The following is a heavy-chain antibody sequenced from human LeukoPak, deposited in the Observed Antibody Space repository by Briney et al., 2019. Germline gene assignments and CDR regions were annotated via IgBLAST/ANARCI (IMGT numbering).Heavy chain of an antibody. V-gene: IGHV3-48*01. CDR2: ISSGSSTT. Sequence: GGSLRLSCAASGFTFSSYSMNWVRQAPGKGLEWVSYISSGSSTTYYADSVKGRFTISKDNAKNSLFLQMNSLRAEDTDVYYCARDPESGYHYFDYWGQGTLVTVS. CDR3: ARDPESGYHYFDY. D-gene: IGHD3-3*01. J-gene: IGHJ4*02. CDR1: GFTFSSYS.